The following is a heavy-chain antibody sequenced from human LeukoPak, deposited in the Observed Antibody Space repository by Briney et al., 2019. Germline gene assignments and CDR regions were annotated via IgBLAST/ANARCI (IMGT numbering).Heavy chain of an antibody. CDR2: IYTSGST. D-gene: IGHD6-6*01. Sequence: SETLSLTCTVSGGSISSYYWSWIRQPAGKGLEWIGRIYTSGSTNYNPSLKCRVTMSVDTSKNQFPLKLSSVTAADTAVYYCAREGEYSSSSGAYYFDSWGKGTLVTVSS. CDR3: AREGEYSSSSGAYYFDS. V-gene: IGHV4-4*07. J-gene: IGHJ4*02. CDR1: GGSISSYY.